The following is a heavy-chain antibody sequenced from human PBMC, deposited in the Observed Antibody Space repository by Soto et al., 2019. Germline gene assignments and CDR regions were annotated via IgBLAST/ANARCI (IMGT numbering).Heavy chain of an antibody. CDR3: ARHHGSPGSYFGLDV. J-gene: IGHJ6*02. CDR2: IYPGDSDT. CDR1: GYSFTSYW. V-gene: IGHV5-51*01. Sequence: PGESPKISCKGSGYSFTSYWINWVRQMPGKGLEWMGIIYPGDSDTRYSPSFQGQVTISADKSIDTAYLQWRSLRASDTAVYYCARHHGSPGSYFGLDVWGQGTTVTVSS. D-gene: IGHD6-13*01.